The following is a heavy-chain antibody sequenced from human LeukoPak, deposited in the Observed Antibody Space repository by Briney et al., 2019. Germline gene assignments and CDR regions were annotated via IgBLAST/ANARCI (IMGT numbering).Heavy chain of an antibody. CDR3: ARLPSGSRAVYYFDY. CDR1: GYTFISYA. V-gene: IGHV7-4-1*02. D-gene: IGHD1-26*01. Sequence: ASVKVSCKASGYTFISYAMNWVRQAPGQGLEWMGWINTETGNPTYAQGFTGRFVFSLDTSVSTAYLQISSLQPDDTAVYYCARLPSGSRAVYYFDYWGQGTLVTVSS. J-gene: IGHJ4*02. CDR2: INTETGNP.